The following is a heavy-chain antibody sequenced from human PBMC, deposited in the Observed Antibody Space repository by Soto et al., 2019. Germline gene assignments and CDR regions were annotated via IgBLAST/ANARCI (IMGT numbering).Heavy chain of an antibody. Sequence: PSETLSLTCTVSRGSISSGTNYWAWLRQPPGKGLEWIANIYYSGSTFYNPSLKSRITISVDMSKKQFSLTLRSVTAADTAMYYCVRDRTKNLRDWFDPWGQGILVTVSS. J-gene: IGHJ5*02. CDR3: VRDRTKNLRDWFDP. D-gene: IGHD1-1*01. V-gene: IGHV4-39*07. CDR1: RGSISSGTNY. CDR2: IYYSGST.